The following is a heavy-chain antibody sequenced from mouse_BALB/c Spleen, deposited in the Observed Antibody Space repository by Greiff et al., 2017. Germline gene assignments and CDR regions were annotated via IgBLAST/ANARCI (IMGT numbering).Heavy chain of an antibody. CDR1: GFTFSSYA. V-gene: IGHV5-6-5*01. J-gene: IGHJ4*01. CDR2: ISSGGST. CDR3: ARGPYGNYLYYYAMDY. D-gene: IGHD2-1*01. Sequence: EVKLVESGGGLVKPGGSLKLPCAASGFTFSSYAMSWVRQTPEKRLEWVASISSGGSTYYPDSVKGRFTISRDNARNILYLQMSSLRSEDTAMYYCARGPYGNYLYYYAMDYWGQGTSVTVSS.